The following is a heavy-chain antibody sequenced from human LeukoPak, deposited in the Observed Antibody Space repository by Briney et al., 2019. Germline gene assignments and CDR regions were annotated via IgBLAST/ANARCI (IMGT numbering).Heavy chain of an antibody. CDR3: AKGPFHRVGSGSYYDY. CDR1: GFPFSSYA. D-gene: IGHD3-10*01. V-gene: IGHV3-23*01. CDR2: ISGSGGST. J-gene: IGHJ4*02. Sequence: GGSLRLSCAASGFPFSSYAMSWVRQAPGKGLEWVSAISGSGGSTYYADSVKGRFTISRDNSKNTLYLQMNSLRAEDTAVYYCAKGPFHRVGSGSYYDYWGQGTLVTVSS.